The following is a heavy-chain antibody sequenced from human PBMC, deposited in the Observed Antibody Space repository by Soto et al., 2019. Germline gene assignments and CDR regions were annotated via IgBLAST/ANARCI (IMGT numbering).Heavy chain of an antibody. J-gene: IGHJ4*01. V-gene: IGHV3-33*01. CDR2: IWYDGSNK. Sequence: QVQLVESGGGVVQPGMSLRLSCAASGFTFSSYGMHWVRQAPGKGLELVAVIWYDGSNKYYADSVKRRFTISRDNCKNTRHLQMTGLRAEDRAVYYCSGDAILSVRGVLPGYWGQGTLVTVSS. D-gene: IGHD3-10*01. CDR3: SGDAILSVRGVLPGY. CDR1: GFTFSSYG.